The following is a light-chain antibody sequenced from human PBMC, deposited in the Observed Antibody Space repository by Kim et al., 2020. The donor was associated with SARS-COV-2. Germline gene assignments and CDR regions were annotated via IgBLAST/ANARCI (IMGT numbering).Light chain of an antibody. CDR3: SSYTSSSTLYV. V-gene: IGLV2-14*03. CDR1: SRDVGGYNY. CDR2: DVS. Sequence: QSIPISCPGTSRDVGGYNYVSWYQQHPGKAPKLMIYDVSNRPSGVSNRFSGSKSGNTASLTISGLQAEDEADYYCSSYTSSSTLYVFGTGTKVTVL. J-gene: IGLJ1*01.